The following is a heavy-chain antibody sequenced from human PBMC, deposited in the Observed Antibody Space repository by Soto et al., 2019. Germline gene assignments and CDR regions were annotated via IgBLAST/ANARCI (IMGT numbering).Heavy chain of an antibody. D-gene: IGHD4-17*01. J-gene: IGHJ4*01. CDR3: ARVAVTTYYFDY. Sequence: EVQLVESGGDLDQPGGSLRLSCAASGFTFTSYWMHWVRQSPGKGLVWVSRINPDGSRTSYADSVKGRFTISRDNAKNTLYLQMNSLGAEDTAVYYCARVAVTTYYFDYWGHGTLVTVSS. V-gene: IGHV3-74*01. CDR1: GFTFTSYW. CDR2: INPDGSRT.